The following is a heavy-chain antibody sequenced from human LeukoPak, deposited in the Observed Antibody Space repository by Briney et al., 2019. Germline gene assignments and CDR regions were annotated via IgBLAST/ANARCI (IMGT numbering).Heavy chain of an antibody. CDR2: ISYDGSNR. D-gene: IGHD3-22*01. V-gene: IGHV3-30*18. Sequence: GGSLRLSCAASGFTFSSYGMHWVRQAPGKGLEWVAVISYDGSNRYYADSVKGRFTISRDNSKNTLYLQMNSLRAEDTAVYYCAKDYYDSSGLDYWGQGTLVTVSS. J-gene: IGHJ4*02. CDR3: AKDYYDSSGLDY. CDR1: GFTFSSYG.